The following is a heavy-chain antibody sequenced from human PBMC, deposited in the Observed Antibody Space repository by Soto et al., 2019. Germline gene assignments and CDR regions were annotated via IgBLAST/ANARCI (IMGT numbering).Heavy chain of an antibody. D-gene: IGHD5-12*01. V-gene: IGHV4-34*01. J-gene: IGHJ6*02. CDR3: ARGVWGRLRFPYYYYGMDV. Sequence: SETLSLTFAVYGGSFSGYYWSWIRQPPGKGLEWIGEINHSGNTNYNPSLKSRVTISVDTSKNQFSLKLSSVTAADTAVYYCARGVWGRLRFPYYYYGMDVWGQGTTVTVSS. CDR1: GGSFSGYY. CDR2: INHSGNT.